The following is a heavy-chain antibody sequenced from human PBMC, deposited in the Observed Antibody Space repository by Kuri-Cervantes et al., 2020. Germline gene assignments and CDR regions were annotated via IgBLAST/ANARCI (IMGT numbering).Heavy chain of an antibody. CDR1: GFTFDDYA. Sequence: GESLKISCAASGFTFDDYAMHWVRQAPGKGLEWVAVISYDGSNKYYADSVKGRFTISRDNSKNALYLQMNSLRAEDTAVYYCARAVVTHFDYWGQGTLVTVSS. V-gene: IGHV3-30-3*01. CDR2: ISYDGSNK. D-gene: IGHD4-23*01. J-gene: IGHJ4*02. CDR3: ARAVVTHFDY.